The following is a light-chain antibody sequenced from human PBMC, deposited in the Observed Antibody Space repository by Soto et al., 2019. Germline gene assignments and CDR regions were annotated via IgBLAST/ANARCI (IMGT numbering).Light chain of an antibody. CDR2: AAS. V-gene: IGKV1-27*01. Sequence: LSASLGDRVTITCRASQDISNYLAWYQQKPGKVPKLLIYAASTLQSGVPSRFSGSGSGTDFTLTISSLQPEDVATYYCQKCNSAPLTFGGGTKVDIK. J-gene: IGKJ4*01. CDR3: QKCNSAPLT. CDR1: QDISNY.